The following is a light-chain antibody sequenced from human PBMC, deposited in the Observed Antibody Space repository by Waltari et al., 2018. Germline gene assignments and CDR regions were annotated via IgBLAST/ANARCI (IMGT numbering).Light chain of an antibody. CDR2: TND. CDR1: SSNIGSNY. CDR3: AAWDDTLSAVV. Sequence: QSVLTQPPSTSGTPGQRVTISCSGSSSNIGSNYVYWYQHLPGTAPKLLLYTNDQRPSGVPDGFSGSKSGTSASLAISGLQSDDESDYFCAAWDDTLSAVVFGGGTKLTVL. J-gene: IGLJ2*01. V-gene: IGLV1-47*02.